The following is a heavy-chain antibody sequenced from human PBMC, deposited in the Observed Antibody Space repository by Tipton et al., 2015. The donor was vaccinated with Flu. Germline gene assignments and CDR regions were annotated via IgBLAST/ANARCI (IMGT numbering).Heavy chain of an antibody. Sequence: LRLSCAVSGDSIRSDYYWGWIRQFPGKGLEWTGTVSRSGDTIYNPSLRSRVTISIDTSKNQFSLNMKSVTAVDMAVYYCARRDYSNYVSDPKSWFDPWGQGTLVAVSS. CDR3: ARRDYSNYVSDPKSWFDP. CDR2: VSRSGDT. D-gene: IGHD4-11*01. CDR1: GDSIRSDYY. V-gene: IGHV4-38-2*01. J-gene: IGHJ5*02.